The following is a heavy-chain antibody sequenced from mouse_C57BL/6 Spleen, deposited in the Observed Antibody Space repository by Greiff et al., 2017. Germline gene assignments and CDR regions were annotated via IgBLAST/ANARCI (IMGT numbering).Heavy chain of an antibody. Sequence: EVKLVESGEGLVKPGGSLKLSCAASGFTFSSYAMSWVRQTPEKRLEWVAYISSGGDYIYYADTVKGRFTISRDNARNTLYLQMSSLKSEDTAMYYCTSDFDSYYFDYWGQGTTLTVSS. V-gene: IGHV5-9-1*02. CDR2: ISSGGDYI. D-gene: IGHD2-4*01. CDR1: GFTFSSYA. CDR3: TSDFDSYYFDY. J-gene: IGHJ2*01.